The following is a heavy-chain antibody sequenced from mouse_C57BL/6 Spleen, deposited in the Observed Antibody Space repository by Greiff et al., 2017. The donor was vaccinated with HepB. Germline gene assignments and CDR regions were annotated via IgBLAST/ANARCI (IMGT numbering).Heavy chain of an antibody. J-gene: IGHJ3*01. D-gene: IGHD1-1*01. CDR1: GFTFSSYA. Sequence: EVQRVESGEGLVKPGGSLKLSCAASGFTFSSYAMSWVRQTPEKRLEWVAYISSGGDYIYYADTVKGRFTISRDNARNTLYLQMSSLKSEDTAMYYCTRGYGSSYRFAYWGQGTLVTVSA. CDR2: ISSGGDYI. CDR3: TRGYGSSYRFAY. V-gene: IGHV5-9-1*02.